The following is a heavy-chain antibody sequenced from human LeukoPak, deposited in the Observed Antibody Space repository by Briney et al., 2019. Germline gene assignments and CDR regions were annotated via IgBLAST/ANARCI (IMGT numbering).Heavy chain of an antibody. Sequence: ASVKVSCKASGYTFTSYDINWVRQATGQGLEWMGWMNPNSGNTGYAQKFQGRVTMPRNDYIHTAYVELSTLRSEDPAVYYCARPYYDFWSGYYAFDPWGQGTLVTVSS. CDR1: GYTFTSYD. CDR2: MNPNSGNT. CDR3: ARPYYDFWSGYYAFDP. D-gene: IGHD3-3*01. J-gene: IGHJ5*02. V-gene: IGHV1-8*01.